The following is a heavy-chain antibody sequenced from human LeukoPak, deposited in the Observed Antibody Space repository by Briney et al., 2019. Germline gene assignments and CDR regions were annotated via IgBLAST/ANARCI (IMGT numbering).Heavy chain of an antibody. V-gene: IGHV3-48*01. CDR3: ARALGKYQLPFDY. J-gene: IGHJ4*02. CDR1: GFTFSSYS. D-gene: IGHD2-2*01. CDR2: ISSSSSTI. Sequence: PGGSLRLSCAASGFTFSSYSMNWVRQAPGKGLEWVSYISSSSSTIYYADSVKGRFTISRDNAKNSLYLQMNSLRAEDTAVYYCARALGKYQLPFDYWGQGTLVTVSS.